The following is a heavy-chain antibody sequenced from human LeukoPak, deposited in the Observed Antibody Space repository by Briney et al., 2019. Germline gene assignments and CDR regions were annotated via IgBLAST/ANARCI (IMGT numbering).Heavy chain of an antibody. CDR2: ISGSGGST. Sequence: GGSLRRSCAASGFTFSSYAMSWVRQAPGKGLVWVSAISGSGGSTYYADSVKGRFTISRDNSKNTLYLQMNSLRAEDTAVYYCAKDLSSSWYPPSSYYYYGMDVWGQGTTVTVSS. CDR3: AKDLSSSWYPPSSYYYYGMDV. V-gene: IGHV3-23*01. CDR1: GFTFSSYA. J-gene: IGHJ6*02. D-gene: IGHD6-13*01.